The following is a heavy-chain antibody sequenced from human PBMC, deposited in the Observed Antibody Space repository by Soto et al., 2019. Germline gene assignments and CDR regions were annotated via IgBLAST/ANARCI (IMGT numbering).Heavy chain of an antibody. J-gene: IGHJ5*02. D-gene: IGHD6-13*01. CDR3: AQKGIAAAGTNWFDP. CDR1: GYSFTSYA. V-gene: IGHV7-4-1*01. Sequence: GASVKVSCKASGYSFTSYAMNWVRQAPGQGLEWMGWINTNTGNPTYAQGFTGRFVFSLDTSVSTAYLQICSLKAEDTAVYYCAQKGIAAAGTNWFDPWGQGTLVTVSS. CDR2: INTNTGNP.